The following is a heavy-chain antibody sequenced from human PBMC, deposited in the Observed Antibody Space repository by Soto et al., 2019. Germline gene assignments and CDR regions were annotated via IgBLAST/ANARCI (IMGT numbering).Heavy chain of an antibody. CDR2: IYSGGST. CDR1: GFTVSSNY. D-gene: IGHD5-12*01. J-gene: IGHJ2*01. V-gene: IGHV3-53*01. Sequence: PGGSLRLSCAASGFTVSSNYMSWVRQAPGKGLEWVSVIYSGGSTYYADSVKGRFTISRDNSKNTLYLQMNSLRAEDTAVYYCARGARAARGYSGYPGWYFDLWGRGTLVTVSS. CDR3: ARGARAARGYSGYPGWYFDL.